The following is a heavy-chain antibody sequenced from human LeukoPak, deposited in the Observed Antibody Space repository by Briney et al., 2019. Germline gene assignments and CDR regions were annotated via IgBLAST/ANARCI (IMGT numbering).Heavy chain of an antibody. CDR1: GFTFSSYA. Sequence: GGSLRLSCAAAGFTFSSYAMSWVRQAPGKGLGWVSAISGSGGSTYYADSVKGRFTISRDNSKNTLYLQMNSLRAEDTAVYYCAKALDYDILTGYYYDAFDIWGQGTMVTVSS. V-gene: IGHV3-23*01. CDR2: ISGSGGST. D-gene: IGHD3-9*01. J-gene: IGHJ3*02. CDR3: AKALDYDILTGYYYDAFDI.